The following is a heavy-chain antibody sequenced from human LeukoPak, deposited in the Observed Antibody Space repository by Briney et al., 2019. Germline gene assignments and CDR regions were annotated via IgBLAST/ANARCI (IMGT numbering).Heavy chain of an antibody. V-gene: IGHV3-30-3*01. CDR1: GFTFSSYA. CDR2: ISYDGSNK. Sequence: GGSLRLSCAASGFTFSSYAMHWVRQAPGKGLEWVAVISYDGSNKYYADSVKGRFTISRDNSKNTLYLQMNSLRAEDTAVYYCASLSGGSCYSCPRAFDYWGQGTLVTVSS. CDR3: ASLSGGSCYSCPRAFDY. D-gene: IGHD2-15*01. J-gene: IGHJ4*02.